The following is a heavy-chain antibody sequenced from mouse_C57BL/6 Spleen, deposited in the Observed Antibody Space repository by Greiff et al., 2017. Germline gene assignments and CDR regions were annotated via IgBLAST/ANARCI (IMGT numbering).Heavy chain of an antibody. CDR3: ARDGSGY. J-gene: IGHJ2*01. D-gene: IGHD1-1*01. CDR2: ISDGGSYT. Sequence: EVQLVESGGGLVKPGGSLKLSCAASGFTFSSYAMSWVRQTPEKRLEWVATISDGGSYTYYPDNVKGRFTISRDNAKYNLYLQMSHLKSEDTAMYYCARDGSGYWGQGTTLTVSS. CDR1: GFTFSSYA. V-gene: IGHV5-4*01.